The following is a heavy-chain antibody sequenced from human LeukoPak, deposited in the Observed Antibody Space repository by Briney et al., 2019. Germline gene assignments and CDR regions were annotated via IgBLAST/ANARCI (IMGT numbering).Heavy chain of an antibody. J-gene: IGHJ6*03. D-gene: IGHD5-18*01. CDR2: ISAYNGNT. Sequence: GASVKVSCKASGYTFTSYGISWVRQAPGQGLEWMGWISAYNGNTNYAQKLQGRVTMTTDTSTSTAYMELRSLRSDDTAVYYCARAQENTEDTAMGGLDYYYYMDVWGKGTTVTVSS. CDR1: GYTFTSYG. CDR3: ARAQENTEDTAMGGLDYYYYMDV. V-gene: IGHV1-18*01.